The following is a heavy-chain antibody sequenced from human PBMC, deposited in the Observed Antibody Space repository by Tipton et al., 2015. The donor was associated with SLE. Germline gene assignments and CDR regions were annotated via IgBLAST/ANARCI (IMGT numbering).Heavy chain of an antibody. V-gene: IGHV3-66*02. CDR1: GFTFSSYS. Sequence: SLRLSCAASGFTFSSYSMNWVRQAPGKGLEWVSVIYSGGSTYYADSVKGRFTISRDNSKNTLYLQMNSLRAEDTAVYYCARDRIAVSMGNWFDPWGQGTLVTVSS. CDR3: ARDRIAVSMGNWFDP. J-gene: IGHJ5*02. D-gene: IGHD6-19*01. CDR2: IYSGGST.